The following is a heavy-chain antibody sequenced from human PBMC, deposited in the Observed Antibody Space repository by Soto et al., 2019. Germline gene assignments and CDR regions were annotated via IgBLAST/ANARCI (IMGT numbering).Heavy chain of an antibody. V-gene: IGHV6-1*01. J-gene: IGHJ4*02. CDR1: GDSVSSNSAA. Sequence: QTLSIPSAISGDSVSSNSAACNLIRQSPSRGLEWLGRTYYRSKWYNDYAVSVKSRITINPDTSKNQFSLQLNSVTPEDTAVYYCARGQLGSFDYWGQGTLVTVSS. CDR2: TYYRSKWYN. D-gene: IGHD6-13*01. CDR3: ARGQLGSFDY.